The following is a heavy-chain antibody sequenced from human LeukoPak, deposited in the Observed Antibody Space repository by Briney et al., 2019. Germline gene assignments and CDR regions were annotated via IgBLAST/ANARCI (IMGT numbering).Heavy chain of an antibody. D-gene: IGHD4-17*01. Sequence: PSETLSLTCTVSGGSISSYYWSWIRQPPGKGLEWIGYIYHSGSTYYNPSLKSRVTISVDRSKNQFSLKLSSVTAADTAVYYCARDSDNYGDYVGDYWYFDLWGRGTLVTVSS. V-gene: IGHV4-59*12. CDR3: ARDSDNYGDYVGDYWYFDL. J-gene: IGHJ2*01. CDR2: IYHSGST. CDR1: GGSISSYY.